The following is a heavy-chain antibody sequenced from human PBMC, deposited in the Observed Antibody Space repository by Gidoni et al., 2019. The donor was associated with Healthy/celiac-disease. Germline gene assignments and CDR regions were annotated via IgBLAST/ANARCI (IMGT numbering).Heavy chain of an antibody. D-gene: IGHD3-22*01. CDR1: GYSFHRFG. CDR3: ARGSDYDSSGYDYFDY. Sequence: QVQLVQFGAGVKKPGASVTVSCQAHGYSFHRFGISWVRQAPGQGLEWMGWISAYNGNTNYAQKLQGRVTMTTDTSTSTAYMELRSLRSDDTAVYYGARGSDYDSSGYDYFDYWGQGTLVTVSS. CDR2: ISAYNGNT. V-gene: IGHV1-18*04. J-gene: IGHJ4*02.